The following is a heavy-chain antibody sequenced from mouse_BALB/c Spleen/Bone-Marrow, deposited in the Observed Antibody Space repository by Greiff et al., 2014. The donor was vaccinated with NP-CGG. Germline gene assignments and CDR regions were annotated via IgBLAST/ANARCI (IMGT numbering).Heavy chain of an antibody. J-gene: IGHJ3*01. D-gene: IGHD1-1*01. Sequence: VQLQQSGPELVTPGASVKISCKTSGYTFTESTIHWVKQSHGKSLEWIGGIKPNNGATGYNPKFKGKATFTVDKSSSTAYLELRSLTSDDSAVYYGAKRDYGPDWFTYRGPGTLVTVSA. CDR2: IKPNNGAT. V-gene: IGHV1-22*01. CDR3: AKRDYGPDWFTY. CDR1: GYTFTEST.